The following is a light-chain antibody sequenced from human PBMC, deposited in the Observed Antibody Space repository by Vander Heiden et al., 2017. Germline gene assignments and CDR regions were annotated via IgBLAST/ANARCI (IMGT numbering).Light chain of an antibody. Sequence: DIVMTHSPGSLSVFPGDSATLSCRASHSVGTNLAWYRQKPGQPPSLLIFDASSRATGVPARFRASGSGTEFTLTISSLQSEDFASYYCQQYNNWPYTFGQGTKLEIK. V-gene: IGKV3-15*01. J-gene: IGKJ2*01. CDR3: QQYNNWPYT. CDR2: DAS. CDR1: HSVGTN.